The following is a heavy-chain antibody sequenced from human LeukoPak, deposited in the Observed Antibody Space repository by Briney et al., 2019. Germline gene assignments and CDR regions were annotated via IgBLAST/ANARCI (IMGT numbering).Heavy chain of an antibody. J-gene: IGHJ3*02. Sequence: ASVNVSCKASGYTFTSYDINWVRQATGQGLEWMGWMNPNSGNTGYAQKFQGRVTMTRNTSISTAYMELSSLRSEDTAVYYCARDLPALGRAFDIWGQGTMVTVSS. D-gene: IGHD1-26*01. CDR1: GYTFTSYD. V-gene: IGHV1-8*01. CDR3: ARDLPALGRAFDI. CDR2: MNPNSGNT.